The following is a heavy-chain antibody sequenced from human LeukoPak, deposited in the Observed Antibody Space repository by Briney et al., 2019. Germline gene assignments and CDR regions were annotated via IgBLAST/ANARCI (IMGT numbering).Heavy chain of an antibody. D-gene: IGHD3-22*01. J-gene: IGHJ4*02. V-gene: IGHV3-30-3*01. Sequence: SCKASGYTFITYYMHWVRQAPGKGLEWVAVISYDGSNKYYADSVKGRFTISRDNSKNTLYLQMNSLRAEDTAVYYCARDIEYDSAQMIRGYWGQGTLVTVSS. CDR2: ISYDGSNK. CDR3: ARDIEYDSAQMIRGY. CDR1: GYTFITYY.